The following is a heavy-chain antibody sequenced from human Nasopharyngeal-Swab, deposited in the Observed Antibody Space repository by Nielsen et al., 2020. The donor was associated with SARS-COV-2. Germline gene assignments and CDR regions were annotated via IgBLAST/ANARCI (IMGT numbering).Heavy chain of an antibody. CDR1: GFTFISYS. D-gene: IGHD2-15*01. CDR3: ARTSSRYCSGGSCYFPLDY. J-gene: IGHJ4*02. V-gene: IGHV3-48*04. CDR2: ISSSSSTI. Sequence: GGSLRPSCAPLGFTFISYSMTWVRQAPGKGLEWVSYISSSSSTIYYADSVKGRLTISRDNAKNSLYLQMNSLRAEDAAVYYCARTSSRYCSGGSCYFPLDYWGQGTLVTVSS.